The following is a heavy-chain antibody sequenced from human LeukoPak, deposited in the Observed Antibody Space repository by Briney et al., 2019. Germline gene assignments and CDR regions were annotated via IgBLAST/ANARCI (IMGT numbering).Heavy chain of an antibody. D-gene: IGHD6-19*01. V-gene: IGHV3-15*07. CDR2: IKSKIDGGTT. J-gene: IGHJ4*02. CDR3: TRDRRDSSGWYGGFDY. CDR1: DFTFSNAW. Sequence: PGGSLRLSCAASDFTFSNAWMNWVRQAPGKELEWVGRIKSKIDGGTTDYAAPVKGRFTILRDESKNMLHLQMNSLETEDTAVYYCTRDRRDSSGWYGGFDYWGQGILVTVSS.